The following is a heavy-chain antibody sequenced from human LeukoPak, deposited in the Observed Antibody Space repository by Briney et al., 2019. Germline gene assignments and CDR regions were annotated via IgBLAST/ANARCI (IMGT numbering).Heavy chain of an antibody. D-gene: IGHD3-22*01. V-gene: IGHV3-21*01. Sequence: GSLRLSCAASGFTFSSYSMNWVRQAPGKGLEWVSSISSSSSYIYYADSVKGRFTISRDNAKNSLYLQMNSLRAEDTAVYYCASALNYYDSSGYDPGDYWGQGTLVTVSS. CDR2: ISSSSSYI. CDR3: ASALNYYDSSGYDPGDY. J-gene: IGHJ4*02. CDR1: GFTFSSYS.